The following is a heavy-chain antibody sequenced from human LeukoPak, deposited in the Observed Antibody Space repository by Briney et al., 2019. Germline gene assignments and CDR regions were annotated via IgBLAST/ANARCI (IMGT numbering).Heavy chain of an antibody. CDR2: IYPGDSDT. D-gene: IGHD3-3*02. V-gene: IGHV5-51*01. J-gene: IGHJ3*02. CDR3: ARPLAGAFDI. Sequence: ESLKIFCKGSGYSFTSYWIGWVRQMPGKGLEWRGIIYPGDSDTRYSPSFQGKITISADKSISTAYLQWSSLKASDTAMYNCARPLAGAFDIWGQGTMVTVSS. CDR1: GYSFTSYW.